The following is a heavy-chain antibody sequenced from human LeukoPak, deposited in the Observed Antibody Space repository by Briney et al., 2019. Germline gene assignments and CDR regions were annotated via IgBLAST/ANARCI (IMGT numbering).Heavy chain of an antibody. Sequence: GSLRLSCAASGFTFSDDWLSWVRQAPGKGLEWIGSIDYSGSTYYNPSLKSRATISIDTSKNQFSLKLSSVTAADTAVFYCAREYSLYRSGWFLDFWGQGTVVTVSS. CDR2: IDYSGST. CDR1: GFTFSDDW. D-gene: IGHD6-19*01. CDR3: AREYSLYRSGWFLDF. V-gene: IGHV4-4*02. J-gene: IGHJ4*02.